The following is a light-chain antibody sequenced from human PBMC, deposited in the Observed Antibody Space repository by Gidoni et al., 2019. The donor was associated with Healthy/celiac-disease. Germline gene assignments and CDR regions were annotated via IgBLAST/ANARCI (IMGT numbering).Light chain of an antibody. Sequence: SVLTQPPSVAGAPGQRVTIPCTGSSSNIGAGYDVHWYQQLPGTAPQLPLYGHSHRPAVVPDRFSGSKSGTSASLAITGLQAEDYADYDCQSYDSILSGVVFGGGTKLTVL. V-gene: IGLV1-40*01. CDR1: SSNIGAGYD. CDR3: QSYDSILSGVV. CDR2: GHS. J-gene: IGLJ2*01.